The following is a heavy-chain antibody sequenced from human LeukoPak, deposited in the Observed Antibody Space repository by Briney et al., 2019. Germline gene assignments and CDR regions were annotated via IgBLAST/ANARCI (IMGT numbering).Heavy chain of an antibody. CDR3: AREEEHRRRYSYGQFPNYYYYGMDV. D-gene: IGHD5-18*01. Sequence: GGSLRLSCAASGFTVSSNYMSWVRQAPGKGLEWVANIKQDGSEKYYVDSVKGRFTISRDNAKNSLYLQMNSLRAEDTAVYYCAREEEHRRRYSYGQFPNYYYYGMDVWGQGTTVTVSS. CDR1: GFTVSSNY. V-gene: IGHV3-7*01. CDR2: IKQDGSEK. J-gene: IGHJ6*02.